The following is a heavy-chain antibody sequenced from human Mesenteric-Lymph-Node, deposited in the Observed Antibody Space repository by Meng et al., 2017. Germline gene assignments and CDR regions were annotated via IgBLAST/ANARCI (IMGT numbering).Heavy chain of an antibody. J-gene: IGHJ6*02. CDR3: ARDGGWLDCSSTSCQTHTGEDIRYYYYGMDV. Sequence: GESLKISCAASGFTFSSYWMTWVRQAPGKGLEWVGRIKSKTDGGTTDYAAPVKGRFTISRDNSKNTLYLQMNSLRAEDTAAYYCARDGGWLDCSSTSCQTHTGEDIRYYYYGMDVWGQGTTVTVSS. D-gene: IGHD2-2*01. CDR1: GFTFSSYW. V-gene: IGHV3-15*01. CDR2: IKSKTDGGTT.